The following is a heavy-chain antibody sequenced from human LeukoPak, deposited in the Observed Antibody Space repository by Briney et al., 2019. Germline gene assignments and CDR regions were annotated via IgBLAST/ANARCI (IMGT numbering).Heavy chain of an antibody. D-gene: IGHD3-22*01. V-gene: IGHV1-69*13. CDR2: IIPIFGAA. CDR1: GGTFSSYA. CDR3: ARDSGDYYDTSGGWASWFDP. J-gene: IGHJ5*02. Sequence: ASVKVSCKAPGGTFSSYAISWVRQAPGQGLEWMGGIIPIFGAANYAQKFQGRVTITADESTSTAYMELSSLRSEDTAVYYCARDSGDYYDTSGGWASWFDPWGQGTLVTVSS.